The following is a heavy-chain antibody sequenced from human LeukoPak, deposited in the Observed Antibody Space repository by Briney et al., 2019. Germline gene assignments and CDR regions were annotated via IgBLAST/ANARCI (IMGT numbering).Heavy chain of an antibody. CDR3: AKGIAVAGSYYYGMDV. V-gene: IGHV3-74*01. CDR1: GFTFSNYM. CDR2: IKSDGITI. Sequence: GGSLRLSCAASGFTFSNYMMHWVRQAPGKGLVWVSRIKSDGITITYADSVKGRFTISRDNAKNTLYLQMNSLRAEDTALYYCAKGIAVAGSYYYGMDVWGQGTTVTVSS. J-gene: IGHJ6*02. D-gene: IGHD6-19*01.